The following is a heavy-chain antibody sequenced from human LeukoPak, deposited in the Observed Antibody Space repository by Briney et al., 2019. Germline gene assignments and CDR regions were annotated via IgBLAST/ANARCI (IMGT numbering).Heavy chain of an antibody. CDR3: ARDSSHNYDFWSGYYGY. J-gene: IGHJ4*02. Sequence: ASVKVSCKASGYTFTGYYMHWVRQAPGQGLEWMGWINPNSGGTNYAQKFQGRVTMTRDTSISTAYMELSRLRSDDTAVYYCARDSSHNYDFWSGYYGYWGQGTLVTVSS. D-gene: IGHD3-3*01. CDR1: GYTFTGYY. CDR2: INPNSGGT. V-gene: IGHV1-2*02.